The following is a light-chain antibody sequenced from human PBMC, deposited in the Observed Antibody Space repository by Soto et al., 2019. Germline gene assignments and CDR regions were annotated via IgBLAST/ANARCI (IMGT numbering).Light chain of an antibody. J-gene: IGLJ2*01. CDR2: DVS. Sequence: QSVLTQPRSVSGSPGQSVTISCTGTSSDVGGYNYVSWYQQHPGKAPKLMIYDVSERPSGVPNRFFGSKSGNTASLTISGLQAEDEADYYCCSFTLSHVVFGGGTKVTVL. CDR1: SSDVGGYNY. V-gene: IGLV2-11*01. CDR3: CSFTLSHVV.